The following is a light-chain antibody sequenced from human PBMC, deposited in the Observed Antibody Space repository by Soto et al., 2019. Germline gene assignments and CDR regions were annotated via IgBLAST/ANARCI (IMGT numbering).Light chain of an antibody. CDR3: QQYNNWR. V-gene: IGKV3D-15*01. CDR1: QSVSSSY. Sequence: IVLTQSPGTLSLSPGERATLSCRASQSVSSSYLAWYQQKPGQAPRLLIYGASSRATGIPARFSGSGSGTEFTLTISSLQSEDFAVYYCQQYNNWRFGQGTKVDIK. CDR2: GAS. J-gene: IGKJ1*01.